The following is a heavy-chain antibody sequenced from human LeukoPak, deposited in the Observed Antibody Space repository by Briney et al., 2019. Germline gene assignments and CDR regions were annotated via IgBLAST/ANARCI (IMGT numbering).Heavy chain of an antibody. CDR3: ARLAVPAAGSIDY. D-gene: IGHD2-2*01. Sequence: KTSETLSLTCTVSGGSISSSSYYWGWIRQPPGKGLEWIGGIYYSGSTYYNPSLKSRVTISVDTSKNQFSLKLSSVTAADTAVYYCARLAVPAAGSIDYWGQGTLVTVSS. CDR2: IYYSGST. CDR1: GGSISSSSYY. V-gene: IGHV4-39*01. J-gene: IGHJ4*02.